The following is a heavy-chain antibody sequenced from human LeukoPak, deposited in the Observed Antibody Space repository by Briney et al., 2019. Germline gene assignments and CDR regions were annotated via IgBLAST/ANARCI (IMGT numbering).Heavy chain of an antibody. Sequence: SETLSLTCTVSGGSISSYYWSWIRQPPGKGLEWIGYIYYSGSTNYNPSLKSRVTISVDTSKNQFSLKVNSVTAADTAVYYCARAPGNDYYHYYYMDVWGKGTTVTVSS. D-gene: IGHD4/OR15-4a*01. CDR2: IYYSGST. J-gene: IGHJ6*03. CDR1: GGSISSYY. V-gene: IGHV4-59*01. CDR3: ARAPGNDYYHYYYMDV.